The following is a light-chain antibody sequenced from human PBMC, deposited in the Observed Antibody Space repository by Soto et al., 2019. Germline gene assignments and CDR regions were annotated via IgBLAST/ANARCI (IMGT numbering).Light chain of an antibody. J-gene: IGKJ5*01. CDR1: QSISSW. CDR3: QQYGSPPIT. V-gene: IGKV1-5*01. Sequence: DIQMTQSPSTLSASVGDRVTITCRASQSISSWLAWYQQKPGKAPKLLIYDASSLESGVPSRFSGSGSGTEFTLTISSLKPDDFAVYYCQQYGSPPITFGQGTRLEIK. CDR2: DAS.